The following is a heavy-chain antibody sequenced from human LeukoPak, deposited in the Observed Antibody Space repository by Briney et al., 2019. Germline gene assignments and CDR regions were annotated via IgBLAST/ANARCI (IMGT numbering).Heavy chain of an antibody. D-gene: IGHD5-12*01. CDR3: ARRGYSGYDSPPGNWFDP. Sequence: GESLKISCKGSGYGFTSYWIGWVRQMPGKDLEWMGIIYPGDSDTRYSPSFQGQVTISADKSISTAYLQWSSLKASDTAMYYCARRGYSGYDSPPGNWFDPWGQGTLVTVSS. CDR1: GYGFTSYW. V-gene: IGHV5-51*01. CDR2: IYPGDSDT. J-gene: IGHJ5*02.